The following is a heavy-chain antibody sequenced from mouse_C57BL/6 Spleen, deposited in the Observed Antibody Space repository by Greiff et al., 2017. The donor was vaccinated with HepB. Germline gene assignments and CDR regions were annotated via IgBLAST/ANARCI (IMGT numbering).Heavy chain of an antibody. V-gene: IGHV1-15*01. Sequence: VKLMESGAELVRPGASVTLSCKASGYTFTDYEMHWVKQTPVHGLEWIGAIDPETGGTAYNQKFKGKAILTADKSSSTAYMELRSLTSEDSAVYYCTGLGEYFDYWGQGTTLTVSS. J-gene: IGHJ2*01. CDR3: TGLGEYFDY. CDR2: IDPETGGT. CDR1: GYTFTDYE. D-gene: IGHD3-3*01.